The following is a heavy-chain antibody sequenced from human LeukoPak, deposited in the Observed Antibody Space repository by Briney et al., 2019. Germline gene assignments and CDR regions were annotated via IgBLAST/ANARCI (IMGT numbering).Heavy chain of an antibody. CDR2: IYTSEST. D-gene: IGHD2-15*01. CDR1: GGSISSYS. CDR3: ARAVHCSGGSCYFDY. V-gene: IGHV4-4*07. J-gene: IGHJ4*02. Sequence: SETLSLTCTVSGGSISSYSWSWIRQPAGKGLEWIGRIYTSESTKYNPSLTSRVTMSVDTSKNQFSLKLRSVTAADTAVYYCARAVHCSGGSCYFDYWGQGTLVTVSS.